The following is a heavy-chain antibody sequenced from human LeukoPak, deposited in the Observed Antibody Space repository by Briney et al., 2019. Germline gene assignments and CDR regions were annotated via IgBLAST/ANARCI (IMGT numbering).Heavy chain of an antibody. D-gene: IGHD5-12*01. V-gene: IGHV3-23*01. Sequence: GESLRLSCVASGFTFRTSDMSWDRQAPGKGLEWVSRISGSSGITHYAESVNGRFTVSRDDSKNALYLQMNSLRAEDTAIYYCAKVRYRGYTTWDYWGQGTLVTVSS. CDR3: AKVRYRGYTTWDY. CDR1: GFTFRTSD. CDR2: ISGSSGIT. J-gene: IGHJ4*02.